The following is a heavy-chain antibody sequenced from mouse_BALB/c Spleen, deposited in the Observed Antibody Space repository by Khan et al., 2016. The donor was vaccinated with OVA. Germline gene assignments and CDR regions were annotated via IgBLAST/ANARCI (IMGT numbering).Heavy chain of an antibody. J-gene: IGHJ2*01. D-gene: IGHD1-1*01. Sequence: VQLKESGPGLVTPSQSLSLTCTVTGYSITSDYAWNWIRQLPGNKLEWMGYISYSGNTKYNPSLNSRISITRDTSENQFFLQLNSVTIEDTATDYCARIYGCDFDYWGQGTTLTVSS. V-gene: IGHV3-2*02. CDR3: ARIYGCDFDY. CDR2: ISYSGNT. CDR1: GYSITSDYA.